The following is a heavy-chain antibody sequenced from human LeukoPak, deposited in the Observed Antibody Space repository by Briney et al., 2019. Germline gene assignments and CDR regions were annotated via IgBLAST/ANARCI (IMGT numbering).Heavy chain of an antibody. D-gene: IGHD5-24*01. J-gene: IGHJ4*02. CDR2: TSYDGSDK. CDR3: TRGDYRNYKNYPFDS. CDR1: GFTFSGFA. Sequence: GGSPRLSCVASGFTFSGFAMHWVRQPPGKGLEWLAVTSYDGSDKYYADSVRGRFAISRDNSKNTVYLQLNSPRPEDTATYYCTRGDYRNYKNYPFDSWGQGTLVTVSS. V-gene: IGHV3-30*03.